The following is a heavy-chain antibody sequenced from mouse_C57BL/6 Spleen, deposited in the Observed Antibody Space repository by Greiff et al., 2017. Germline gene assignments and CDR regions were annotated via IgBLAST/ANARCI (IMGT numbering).Heavy chain of an antibody. CDR1: GYAFSSYW. V-gene: IGHV1-80*01. Sequence: QVQLQQSGAELVKPGASVKISCKASGYAFSSYWMNWVKQRPGKGLEWIGQIYPGDGDTNYNGKFKGKATLTADKSSSTAYMQLRSLTSEDSAVYFCARFDTTVVARWYFDVWGTGTTVTVSS. CDR3: ARFDTTVVARWYFDV. CDR2: IYPGDGDT. J-gene: IGHJ1*03. D-gene: IGHD1-1*01.